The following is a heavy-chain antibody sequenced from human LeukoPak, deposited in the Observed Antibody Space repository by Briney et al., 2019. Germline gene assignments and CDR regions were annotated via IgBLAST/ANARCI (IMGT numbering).Heavy chain of an antibody. J-gene: IGHJ6*04. D-gene: IGHD1-26*01. CDR3: ARLHGLWGQWDSSHMDV. CDR2: INPSGGST. CDR1: GYTFTSYY. V-gene: IGHV1-46*01. Sequence: GASVKVSCKASGYTFTSYYMHWVRQAPGQGLEWMGIINPSGGSTSYAQKFQGRVTMTRDTSTSTVYMELSSLRSEDTAVYYCARLHGLWGQWDSSHMDVWGKGTTVTVSS.